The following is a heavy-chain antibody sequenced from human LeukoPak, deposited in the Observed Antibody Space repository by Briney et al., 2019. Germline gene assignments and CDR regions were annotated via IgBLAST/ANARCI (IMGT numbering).Heavy chain of an antibody. CDR3: ARGSNFYDSSGYYHPFDY. Sequence: GGCLRLSCAASGFTFSNAWMSWVRQAPGKGLEWVGRIKSKTVGGTTNYAAPVKGRFTISRDDSKNTLYLQMNSLRDEDTAVYYCARGSNFYDSSGYYHPFDYWGQGTLVTVSS. CDR1: GFTFSNAW. D-gene: IGHD3-22*01. CDR2: IKSKTVGGTT. J-gene: IGHJ4*02. V-gene: IGHV3-15*01.